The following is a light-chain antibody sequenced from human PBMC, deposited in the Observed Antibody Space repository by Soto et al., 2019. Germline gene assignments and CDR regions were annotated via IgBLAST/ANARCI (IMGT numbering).Light chain of an antibody. CDR2: GNS. CDR1: SSDIGAGYD. V-gene: IGLV1-40*01. J-gene: IGLJ2*01. Sequence: QSVLTQPPSVSGAPGQRVTISCTGSSSDIGAGYDVHWYQQLPGTAPKLLIYGNSNRPSGVPDRFSGSKSGTSAFLAITGLQAEDEADYYCQSHDSSLSGVVFGGGTKLTVL. CDR3: QSHDSSLSGVV.